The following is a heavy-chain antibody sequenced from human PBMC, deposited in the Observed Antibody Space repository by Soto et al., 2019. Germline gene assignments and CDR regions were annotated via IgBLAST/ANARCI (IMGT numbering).Heavy chain of an antibody. CDR1: GFTFSSYG. CDR3: AKPDCTNGVCYTY. D-gene: IGHD2-8*01. Sequence: GESLKISCAASGFTFSSYGMHWVRQAPGKGLEWVAVISYDGSNKYYADSVKGRFTISRDNSKNTLYLQMNSLRAEDTAVYYCAKPDCTNGVCYTYWGQGTLVTVSS. J-gene: IGHJ4*02. V-gene: IGHV3-30*18. CDR2: ISYDGSNK.